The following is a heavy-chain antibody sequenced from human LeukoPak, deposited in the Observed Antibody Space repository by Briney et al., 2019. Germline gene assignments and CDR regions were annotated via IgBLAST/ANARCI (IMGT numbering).Heavy chain of an antibody. V-gene: IGHV4-39*01. Sequence: SETLSLTCTVSGGSISSSSYYWGWIRQPPGKGLEWIGSIYYSGSTYYNPSLKSRVTISVDTSKNQFSLKLSSVTAADTAVYYCARRGNILTGYYSGAFDIWGQGTMVTVSS. CDR1: GGSISSSSYY. J-gene: IGHJ3*02. D-gene: IGHD3-9*01. CDR2: IYYSGST. CDR3: ARRGNILTGYYSGAFDI.